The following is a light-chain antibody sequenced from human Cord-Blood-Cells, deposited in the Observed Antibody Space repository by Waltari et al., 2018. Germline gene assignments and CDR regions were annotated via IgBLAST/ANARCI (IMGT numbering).Light chain of an antibody. CDR3: QQYNSYWS. CDR2: DAS. V-gene: IGKV1-5*01. J-gene: IGKJ1*01. CDR1: QTISSW. Sequence: DIQMTQSPYTLPASIGDSVTFTCRAIQTISSWLAWYELKPGKSPKHLIYDASSLESGVPARFSGSGSGTECTLTNSSLQPDDFATYYCQQYNSYWSFGQGTQGEIK.